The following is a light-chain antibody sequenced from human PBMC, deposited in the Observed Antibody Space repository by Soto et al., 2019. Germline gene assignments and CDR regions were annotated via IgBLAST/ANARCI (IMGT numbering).Light chain of an antibody. CDR2: DAS. CDR1: QSISTY. V-gene: IGKV1-6*01. Sequence: IQLTQSPSSLSAAIGDIITITCRASQSISTYLNWYQQKPGKAPNLLIYDASNLQSGVPSRFRGSRSGTEFTLTVSSLQPEDFATYYCLQDHDDSWTFGQGTKVDI. CDR3: LQDHDDSWT. J-gene: IGKJ1*01.